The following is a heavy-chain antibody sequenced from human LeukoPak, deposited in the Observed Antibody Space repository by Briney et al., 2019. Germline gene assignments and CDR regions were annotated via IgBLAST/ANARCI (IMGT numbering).Heavy chain of an antibody. J-gene: IGHJ4*02. CDR1: DFTVSSNS. D-gene: IGHD1-26*01. CDR3: ATESYGGA. V-gene: IGHV3-53*01. Sequence: QPGRSLRLSCAASDFTVSSNSMSWVRQAPGKGLEWVAVTYSSVSTHYADSVKGRFTISRNSSKNTLYLQMNSLRAEDTAVYYCATESYGGAWGQGTLVTVSS. CDR2: TYSSVST.